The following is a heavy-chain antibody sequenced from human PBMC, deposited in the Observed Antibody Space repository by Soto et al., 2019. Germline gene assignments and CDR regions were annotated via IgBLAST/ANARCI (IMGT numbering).Heavy chain of an antibody. Sequence: EVQLLESGGGLVQPGGSLRLSCAARAGFSFSSYAMSWVRQAPGKGLEWVSSISGSGGSTDYADSVKGRFTISRDXSXXTVSLQMNSLRAEDTAVYHCAKLQGTSVYYSAFDYWGQGTLVTVSS. D-gene: IGHD3-22*01. J-gene: IGHJ4*02. V-gene: IGHV3-23*01. CDR1: GFSFSSYA. CDR2: ISGSGGST. CDR3: AKLQGTSVYYSAFDY.